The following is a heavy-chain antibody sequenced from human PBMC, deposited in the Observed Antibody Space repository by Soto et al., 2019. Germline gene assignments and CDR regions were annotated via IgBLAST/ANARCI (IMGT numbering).Heavy chain of an antibody. CDR3: ARGGFGAPGYSYGYYPLDY. CDR2: ISYDGSNE. V-gene: IGHV3-30-3*01. D-gene: IGHD5-18*01. CDR1: GFTFSSYA. J-gene: IGHJ4*02. Sequence: QVQLVESGGGVVQPGRSLRLSCAASGFTFSSYAMHWVRQAPGKGLEWVAVISYDGSNEYYADSVKGRFTISRDNSKNTLYLQTNSLSAEDTTVYYCARGGFGAPGYSYGYYPLDYLCLVTLVTVSS.